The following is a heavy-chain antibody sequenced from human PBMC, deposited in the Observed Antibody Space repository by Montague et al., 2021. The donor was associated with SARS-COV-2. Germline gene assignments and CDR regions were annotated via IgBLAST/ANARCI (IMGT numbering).Heavy chain of an antibody. V-gene: IGHV4-59*01. CDR1: GDSMNNYY. Sequence: SETLSLTCTVSGDSMNNYYCSWIRQPPGKGLELIGYINNSGSTHXNPSLQSRVTLSKDTSKNQFSLRLTSVTAADTAMYFCARAPIYRSSWYAYFDYWGQGTLVTVSS. J-gene: IGHJ4*02. CDR2: INNSGST. D-gene: IGHD6-13*01. CDR3: ARAPIYRSSWYAYFDY.